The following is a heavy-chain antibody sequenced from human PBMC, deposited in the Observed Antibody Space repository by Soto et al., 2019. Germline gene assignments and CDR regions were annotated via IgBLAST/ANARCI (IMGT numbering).Heavy chain of an antibody. J-gene: IGHJ3*02. CDR3: ARGGGVGVAGSAAFDM. Sequence: QLHLVQSGAVVKKPGASVTVSCSASGYPVTAYYMHWVRQAPGRGLEWMGGINPATGAAKYTQTFPGRVTMPRDTSTSTVFMDLRGLTSEDTAVFYCARGGGVGVAGSAAFDMWGQGTLVTVSS. V-gene: IGHV1-2*02. D-gene: IGHD3-3*01. CDR2: INPATGAA. CDR1: GYPVTAYY.